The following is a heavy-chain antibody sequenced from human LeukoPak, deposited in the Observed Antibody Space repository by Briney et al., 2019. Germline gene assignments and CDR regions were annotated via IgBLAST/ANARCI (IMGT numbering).Heavy chain of an antibody. Sequence: PGGCRRLAWAVAGFTFSSDWMSWVRQAPGGVREWVANIHEEGTDKYHLDSVKGRFIISRDNATNSLSLQMNSLRAEDTAVYYCARTFRLHTPRAFDIWGQGTMVTVSS. J-gene: IGHJ3*02. CDR1: GFTFSSDW. D-gene: IGHD5-24*01. CDR2: IHEEGTDK. CDR3: ARTFRLHTPRAFDI. V-gene: IGHV3-7*04.